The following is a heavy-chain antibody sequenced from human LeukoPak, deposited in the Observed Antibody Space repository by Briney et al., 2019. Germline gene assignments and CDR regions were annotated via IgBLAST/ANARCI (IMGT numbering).Heavy chain of an antibody. CDR1: GFTFSNYA. J-gene: IGHJ3*02. D-gene: IGHD2-2*01. CDR3: VKGRCCSTSCSVNPFDI. CDR2: NSCNGGST. Sequence: PGGSLRVSCSASGFTFSNYAMHWVRRAPGKGLEYVSANSCNGGSTYYADSVKGIFTMSRDNSKNTLYLQMSSLRAEDTAVYYCVKGRCCSTSCSVNPFDIWGQGTMVTVSS. V-gene: IGHV3-64D*06.